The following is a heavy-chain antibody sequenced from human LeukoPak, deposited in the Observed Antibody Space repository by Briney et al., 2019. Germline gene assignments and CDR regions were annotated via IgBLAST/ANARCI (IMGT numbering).Heavy chain of an antibody. CDR1: GASIDTSAYN. Sequence: SETLSLTCSVSGASIDTSAYNWGWIRQPRGKGLEWIGSIYHSGSSYDNPSLKSRLTLSIDTSRNQFSLTLKSVTAADSGVYFCAREILYDSTAYYLWGQGTVVTVSS. J-gene: IGHJ4*02. CDR3: AREILYDSTAYYL. D-gene: IGHD3-22*01. CDR2: IYHSGSS. V-gene: IGHV4-39*01.